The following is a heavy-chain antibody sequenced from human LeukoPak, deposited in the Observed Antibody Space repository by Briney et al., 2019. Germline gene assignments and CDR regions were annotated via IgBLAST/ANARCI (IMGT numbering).Heavy chain of an antibody. D-gene: IGHD3-10*01. CDR3: TRAIRLSGDAFDI. CDR1: GFTFGDYP. V-gene: IGHV3-49*03. Sequence: GGSLRLSCRASGFTFGDYPMSWFGQAPGKGREWLSYIRTKAYDDTTEYAASVTGTLTMSRDDSNSIAYLQMNSMKAEDTAFYYCTRAIRLSGDAFDIWGQGTMVTVSS. CDR2: IRTKAYDDTT. J-gene: IGHJ3*02.